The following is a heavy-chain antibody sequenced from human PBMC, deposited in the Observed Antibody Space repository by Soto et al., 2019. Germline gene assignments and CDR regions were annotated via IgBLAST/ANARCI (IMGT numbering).Heavy chain of an antibody. CDR3: ARGVPPPKYCGGDCYSDAFDI. CDR2: IYYSGST. J-gene: IGHJ3*02. D-gene: IGHD2-21*02. V-gene: IGHV4-61*01. Sequence: QVQLQESGPGLVKPSETLSLTCSVSGGSVSSGSYYWTWIRQPPGKGLEWIGYIYYSGSTNYNPSLRSRVTLSVDTSKNQFSLKLRSVTAADTAFYYCARGVPPPKYCGGDCYSDAFDIWGQGTMVTVSS. CDR1: GGSVSSGSYY.